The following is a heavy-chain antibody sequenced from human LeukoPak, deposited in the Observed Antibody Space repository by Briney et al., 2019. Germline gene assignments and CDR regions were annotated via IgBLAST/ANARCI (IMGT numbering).Heavy chain of an antibody. Sequence: GALRLSCAASGFTFRSYAIYWVRQAPGKGLEWVSGISGSGGSTYYADSVKGRFTISRDNSKNTLYLQMNSLRAEDTAVYYCAKGTAIFWFDPWGQGTLVTVSS. D-gene: IGHD2-21*02. CDR3: AKGTAIFWFDP. CDR2: ISGSGGST. CDR1: GFTFRSYA. J-gene: IGHJ5*02. V-gene: IGHV3-23*01.